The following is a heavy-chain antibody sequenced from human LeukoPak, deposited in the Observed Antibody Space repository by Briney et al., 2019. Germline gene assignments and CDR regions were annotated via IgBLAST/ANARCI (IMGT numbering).Heavy chain of an antibody. Sequence: GGSLRLSCAASGFTVSTNYMSWVRQAPGKGLEQVSVIYSGGDRYYADSVKGRFTISRDSSKNTLYLQMNSLRAEDTAVYYCATGGEYYDRNGYGHDHWGQGTLVTVSS. V-gene: IGHV3-53*01. CDR2: IYSGGDR. CDR1: GFTVSTNY. D-gene: IGHD3-22*01. CDR3: ATGGEYYDRNGYGHDH. J-gene: IGHJ4*02.